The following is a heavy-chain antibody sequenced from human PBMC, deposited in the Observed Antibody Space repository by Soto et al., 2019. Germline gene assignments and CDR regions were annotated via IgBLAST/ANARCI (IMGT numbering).Heavy chain of an antibody. CDR1: GFTFRSYA. V-gene: IGHV3-23*01. D-gene: IGHD1-1*01. J-gene: IGHJ4*02. CDR2: ISGSGGST. Sequence: GGSLRLSCAASGFTFRSYAMHWVRQAPGKGLEWVSVISGSGGSTYYADSVKGRFTISRDNSKNTLYLQMNSLRAEDTAVYYCAKRATGTYFDYWGQGTLVTVSS. CDR3: AKRATGTYFDY.